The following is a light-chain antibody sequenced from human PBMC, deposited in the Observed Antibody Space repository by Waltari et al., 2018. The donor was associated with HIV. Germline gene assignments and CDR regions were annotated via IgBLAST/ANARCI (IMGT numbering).Light chain of an antibody. CDR2: EVS. V-gene: IGLV2-14*01. Sequence: QFALTQPASVSGSPGQSITVSCTGTNSDIGYYNYVSWYQQHPGKAPKLIIYEVSNQPAEVSKRFSGSKSGNTASLTISGLQAEDEADYFCSSLTISATLAVLFGGGTKLTVL. J-gene: IGLJ3*02. CDR3: SSLTISATLAVL. CDR1: NSDIGYYNY.